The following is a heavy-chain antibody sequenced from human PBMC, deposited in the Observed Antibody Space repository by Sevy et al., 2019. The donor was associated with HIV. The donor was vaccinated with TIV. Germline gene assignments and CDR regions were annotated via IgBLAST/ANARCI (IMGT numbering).Heavy chain of an antibody. Sequence: GGSLRLSCAISGFTVNDKYIIWVRQAPGKGLEWLSVIFSSGSTYCADSAKGRFTISRDNSKNTVDLQMNSVRAEDTAVYYCVSLFLSYRSGWSYFDYWGQGTLVTVSS. J-gene: IGHJ4*02. D-gene: IGHD6-19*01. V-gene: IGHV3-66*02. CDR2: IFSSGST. CDR1: GFTVNDKY. CDR3: VSLFLSYRSGWSYFDY.